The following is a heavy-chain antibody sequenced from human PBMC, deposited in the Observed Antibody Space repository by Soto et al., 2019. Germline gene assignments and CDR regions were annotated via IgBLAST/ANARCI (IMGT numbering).Heavy chain of an antibody. Sequence: SLRLSCAASGFTFSGYGMHWVRQAPGKGLEWVAVIWYDGSNKYYADSVKGRFTISRDNSKNTLYLQMNSLRAEDTAVYYCARDRTGGPHRYCSSTSCSGMDVWGQGTTVTVSS. J-gene: IGHJ6*02. D-gene: IGHD2-2*01. CDR3: ARDRTGGPHRYCSSTSCSGMDV. CDR1: GFTFSGYG. CDR2: IWYDGSNK. V-gene: IGHV3-33*01.